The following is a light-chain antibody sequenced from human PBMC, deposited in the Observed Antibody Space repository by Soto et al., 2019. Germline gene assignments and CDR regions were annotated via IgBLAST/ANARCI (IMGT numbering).Light chain of an antibody. V-gene: IGKV1-9*01. J-gene: IGKJ4*01. CDR2: AAS. CDR3: KQLNITPPP. CDR1: QGISSY. Sequence: DIQLTQSPSFLSASVGDRVTITCRASQGISSYLAWYQQKPGKAPKLLIYAASTLQSGVPSRSSGSGSGTKFPPQIGTLHPEDFETNSGKQLNITPPPFGGG.